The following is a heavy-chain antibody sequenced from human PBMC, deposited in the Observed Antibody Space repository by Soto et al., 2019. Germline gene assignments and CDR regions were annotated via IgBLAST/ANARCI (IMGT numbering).Heavy chain of an antibody. CDR2: IYYSGST. Sequence: SETLSLTCTVSGGSISSSSYYWGWIRQPPGKGLEWNGSIYYSGSTYYNPSLKSRVTISVDTSKNQFSLKLSSATAADTAVYYCARHKVVLMVYAINYFDYWGQGTLVTVSS. V-gene: IGHV4-39*01. CDR3: ARHKVVLMVYAINYFDY. J-gene: IGHJ4*02. CDR1: GGSISSSSYY. D-gene: IGHD2-8*01.